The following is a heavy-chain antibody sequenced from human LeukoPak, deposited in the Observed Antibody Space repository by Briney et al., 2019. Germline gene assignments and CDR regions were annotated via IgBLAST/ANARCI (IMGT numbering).Heavy chain of an antibody. D-gene: IGHD6-19*01. CDR3: ARHPRSDSSGWSINFDY. J-gene: IGHJ4*02. CDR1: GGSFSGYY. CDR2: INHSGST. V-gene: IGHV4-34*01. Sequence: SETLSLTCAVYGGSFSGYYWSWIRQPPGKGLEWIEEINHSGSTNYNPSLKSRVTISVDTSKNQFSLKLSSVTAADTAVYYCARHPRSDSSGWSINFDYWGQGTLVTVSS.